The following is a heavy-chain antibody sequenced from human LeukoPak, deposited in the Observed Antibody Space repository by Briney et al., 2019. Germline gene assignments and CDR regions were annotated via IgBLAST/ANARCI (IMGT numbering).Heavy chain of an antibody. CDR2: IIPIFGTA. V-gene: IGHV1-69*05. CDR3: ASYYDSSGAPFDY. CDR1: GRTFSSYA. D-gene: IGHD3-22*01. J-gene: IGHJ4*02. Sequence: SVKVSCKASGRTFSSYAISWVRQAPGQGLEWMGGIIPIFGTANYAQKCQGRVTITTDESTSTAYMELSSLRSEDTAVYYCASYYDSSGAPFDYWGQGTLVTVSS.